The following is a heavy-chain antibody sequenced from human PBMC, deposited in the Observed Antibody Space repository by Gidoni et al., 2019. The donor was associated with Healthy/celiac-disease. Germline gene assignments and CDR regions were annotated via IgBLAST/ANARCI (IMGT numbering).Heavy chain of an antibody. D-gene: IGHD6-19*01. CDR1: GFTFSSDI. Sequence: EVQLVESGGGLVKPGGSLRLSCAASGFTFSSDIMNWVRQAPGKGLEWVSSISSSSSYIYYADSVKGRFTISRDNAKNSLYLQMNSLRAEDTAVYYCAREEGAVAPLPDYWGQGTLVTVSS. J-gene: IGHJ4*02. V-gene: IGHV3-21*01. CDR3: AREEGAVAPLPDY. CDR2: ISSSSSYI.